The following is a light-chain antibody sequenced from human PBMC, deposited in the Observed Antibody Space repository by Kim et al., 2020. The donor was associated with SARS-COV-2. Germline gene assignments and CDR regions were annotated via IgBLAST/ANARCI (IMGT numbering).Light chain of an antibody. J-gene: IGLJ2*01. CDR1: SSNIVNNY. V-gene: IGLV1-51*01. Sequence: GQEVTSSCSGSSSNIVNNYVSWYQQLPGTAPKLLVYDNNKQPSGIPDRFSGSKSGTSATLGITGLQTGDEADYFCGAWDSSLSVVVFGGGTQLTVL. CDR2: DNN. CDR3: GAWDSSLSVVV.